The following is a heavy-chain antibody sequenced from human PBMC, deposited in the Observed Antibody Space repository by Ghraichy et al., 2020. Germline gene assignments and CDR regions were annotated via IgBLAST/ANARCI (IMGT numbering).Heavy chain of an antibody. CDR2: ITSRGITK. V-gene: IGHV3-11*01. CDR3: ARDLVGAISFDS. CDR1: GFTFSNYY. J-gene: IGHJ4*02. D-gene: IGHD1-26*01. Sequence: LSLTCAASGFTFSNYYMAWIRQPPGKGLEWVSYITSRGITKHYADSVKGRFTISRDNAKNALFLQMNSLKTEDTAVYFCARDLVGAISFDSWGQGTLVTVSS.